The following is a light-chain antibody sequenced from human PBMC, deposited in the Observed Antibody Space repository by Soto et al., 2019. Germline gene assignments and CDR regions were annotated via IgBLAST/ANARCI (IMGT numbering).Light chain of an antibody. Sequence: EIQMTQSPSSLSASVVDTFTITFLSSQDVGRWLSWYQQKPGKAPKILIFATSTLQSGVPSRFSGSGSGTDFTLTITSLQSEDFATYYCQQARSFPVTFGQGTRLEIK. J-gene: IGKJ5*01. CDR1: QDVGRW. V-gene: IGKV1D-12*01. CDR3: QQARSFPVT. CDR2: ATS.